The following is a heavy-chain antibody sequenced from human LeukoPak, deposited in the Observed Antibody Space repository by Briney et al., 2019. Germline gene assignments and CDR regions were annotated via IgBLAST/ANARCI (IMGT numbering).Heavy chain of an antibody. CDR2: IYTSGST. V-gene: IGHV4-4*09. Sequence: ASETLSLTCTVSGGSISSYYWSWIRQPPGKGLEWIGYIYTSGSTNYNPSLKSRVTISVDTSKNQFSLKLSSVTAADTAVYYCARHASDVWSGYWGGPYFDYWGQGTLVTVSS. CDR3: ARHASDVWSGYWGGPYFDY. D-gene: IGHD3-3*01. CDR1: GGSISSYY. J-gene: IGHJ4*02.